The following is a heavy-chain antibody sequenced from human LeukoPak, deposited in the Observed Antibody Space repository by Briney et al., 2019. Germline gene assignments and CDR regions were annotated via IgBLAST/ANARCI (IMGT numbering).Heavy chain of an antibody. CDR3: VRMYSYAYGYFDS. Sequence: PGGSLRLSCTTSGFTFGDYAMNWVRQAPGKGLEWVAFIGSKAYGGTTDYAASVKGRFTISRDDSKSIAYLQMNSLKTEDTAVYYCVRMYSYAYGYFDSWGQETLVTVSS. CDR1: GFTFGDYA. V-gene: IGHV3-49*04. D-gene: IGHD5-18*01. CDR2: IGSKAYGGTT. J-gene: IGHJ4*02.